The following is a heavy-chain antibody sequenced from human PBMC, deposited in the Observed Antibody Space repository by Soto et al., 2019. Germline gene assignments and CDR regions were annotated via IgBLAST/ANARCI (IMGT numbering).Heavy chain of an antibody. D-gene: IGHD1-26*01. CDR2: VYPGDSDT. J-gene: IGHJ6*02. CDR1: GYSFTSYW. Sequence: PGESLKISCKGSGYSFTSYWIGWVRQVPGKGLEWMGIVYPGDSDTRYSPSFQGQVTISADKSISTAYLQWSSLKASDTAMYYCARREPGYYYGMDVWGQGATVTVS. V-gene: IGHV5-51*01. CDR3: ARREPGYYYGMDV.